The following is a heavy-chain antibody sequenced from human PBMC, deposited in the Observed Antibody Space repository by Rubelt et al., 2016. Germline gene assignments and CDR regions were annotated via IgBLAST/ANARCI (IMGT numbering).Heavy chain of an antibody. Sequence: GESGAEVKKPGSSVKVSCKASGGTFSSYAISWVRQAPGQGLEWMGRIIPILGIANYAQKFQGRVTITADKSTSTAYMELSSLRSEDTAVYYCASRVHYYESSGHDYWGQGTLVTVSA. CDR1: GGTFSSYA. V-gene: IGHV1-69*04. CDR2: IIPILGIA. D-gene: IGHD3-22*01. J-gene: IGHJ4*02. CDR3: ASRVHYYESSGHDY.